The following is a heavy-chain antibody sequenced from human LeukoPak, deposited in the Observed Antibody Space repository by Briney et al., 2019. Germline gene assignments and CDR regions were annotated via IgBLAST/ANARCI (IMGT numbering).Heavy chain of an antibody. CDR2: IIRDGTGT. J-gene: IGHJ3*02. CDR3: AKAVGYGAGSYGFDI. Sequence: GGSLRLSCAASGFTLSSKVMHWVRQAPGTGLVWVSRIIRDGTGTDYADSVKGRFTISRDIATNTLYLQMNSLRAEDTAVYYCAKAVGYGAGSYGFDIWGQGTTVTVSS. V-gene: IGHV3-74*01. CDR1: GFTLSSKV. D-gene: IGHD3-10*01.